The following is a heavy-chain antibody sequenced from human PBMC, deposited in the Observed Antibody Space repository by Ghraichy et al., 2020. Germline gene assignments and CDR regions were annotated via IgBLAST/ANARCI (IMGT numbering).Heavy chain of an antibody. D-gene: IGHD1-26*01. Sequence: GALRLSCAASGFTFSSYGMHWVRQAPGKGLEWVAVISYDGSNKYYADSVKGRFTISRDNSKNTLYLQMNSLRAEDTAVYYCAKAGIEWELQVGDYWGQGTLVTVSS. CDR2: ISYDGSNK. J-gene: IGHJ4*02. CDR1: GFTFSSYG. V-gene: IGHV3-30*18. CDR3: AKAGIEWELQVGDY.